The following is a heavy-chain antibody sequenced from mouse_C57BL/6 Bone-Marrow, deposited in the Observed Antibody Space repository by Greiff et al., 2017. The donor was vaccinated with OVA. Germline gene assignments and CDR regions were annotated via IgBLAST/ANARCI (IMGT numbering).Heavy chain of an antibody. J-gene: IGHJ4*01. D-gene: IGHD2-12*01. CDR1: GYTFTDYE. Sequence: VQLQQSGAELVRPGASVTLSCKASGYTFTDYEMHWVKQTPVHGLEWIGAIDPETGGTAYNQKLKGQATLTADKASSTTYMALRSLTSEDSAVDFCTRGYSYYYAIDYWGQGTSVTVSS. CDR3: TRGYSYYYAIDY. CDR2: IDPETGGT. V-gene: IGHV1-15*01.